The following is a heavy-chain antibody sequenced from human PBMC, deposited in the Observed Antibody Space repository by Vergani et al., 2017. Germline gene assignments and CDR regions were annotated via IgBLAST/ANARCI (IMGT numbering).Heavy chain of an antibody. CDR1: RYTFTDYY. CDR3: ATFTYYDMSGYGVT. V-gene: IGHV1-2*02. J-gene: IGHJ5*02. CDR2: INPNTGGT. D-gene: IGHD3-22*01. Sequence: QVQLVQSGAEVKKPGASVKVSCKASRYTFTDYYMHWVRQAPGQGLEWMGWINPNTGGTDYAQKFQGRVALTRDTSISTAYMELSRLRSYDTAVYYCATFTYYDMSGYGVTWGQGTLVTVSS.